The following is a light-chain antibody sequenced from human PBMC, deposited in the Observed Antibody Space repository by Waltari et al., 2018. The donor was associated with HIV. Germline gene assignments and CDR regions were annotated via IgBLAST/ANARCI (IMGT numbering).Light chain of an antibody. V-gene: IGLV1-40*01. CDR1: NSTIGAGHH. Sequence: QSVLRQPPSVSGAPGQRVTISSTGSNSTIGAGHHVHWYQQLPGTAPKLLIYDNTNRPSGVPDRFSGSKSGTSTSLAIAGLQADDEADYYCQSYDSSLSGVVFGGGTRLTVL. CDR3: QSYDSSLSGVV. CDR2: DNT. J-gene: IGLJ2*01.